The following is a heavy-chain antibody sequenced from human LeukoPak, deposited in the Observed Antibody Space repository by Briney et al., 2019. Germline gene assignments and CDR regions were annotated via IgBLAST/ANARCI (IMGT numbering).Heavy chain of an antibody. CDR1: GYRFTSYW. CDR2: IDPSDSET. CDR3: ARQTSMGRSGDY. D-gene: IGHD7-27*01. J-gene: IGHJ4*02. V-gene: IGHV5-51*01. Sequence: GESLKISCKASGYRFTSYWIGWVRQMPGKGLEWMGIIDPSDSETRYTPSFQGHVTISVDKSLTTAYLQWNSLKVSDTAMYFCARQTSMGRSGDYWGQGTLVTVSS.